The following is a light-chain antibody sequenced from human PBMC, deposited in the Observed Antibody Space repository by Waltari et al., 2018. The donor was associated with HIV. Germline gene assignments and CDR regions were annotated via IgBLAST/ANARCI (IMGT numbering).Light chain of an antibody. J-gene: IGKJ1*01. CDR2: DAS. V-gene: IGKV3-11*01. CDR3: QQRGNWPWT. Sequence: EIVLTQSPATLSLSPGERATLSCRAGQNFNSYLAWYQQKPGQAPRLLIYDASNRATGIPARFRGSGSWTDFTLTISSLEPEDSAVYYCQQRGNWPWTFGQGTKVEIK. CDR1: QNFNSY.